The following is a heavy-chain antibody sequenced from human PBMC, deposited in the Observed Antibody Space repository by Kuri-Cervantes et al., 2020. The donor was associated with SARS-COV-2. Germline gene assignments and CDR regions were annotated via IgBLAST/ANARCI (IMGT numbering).Heavy chain of an antibody. Sequence: GESLKISCAASGFTFSSYWMSWVRQAPGKGLEWVANIKQDGSEKYYVDSVKGRFTISRDNAKNSLYLQMNSLRAEDTAVYYCASLWFGELFYDYWGQGTLVTVSS. V-gene: IGHV3-7*01. CDR3: ASLWFGELFYDY. J-gene: IGHJ4*02. CDR2: IKQDGSEK. D-gene: IGHD3-10*01. CDR1: GFTFSSYW.